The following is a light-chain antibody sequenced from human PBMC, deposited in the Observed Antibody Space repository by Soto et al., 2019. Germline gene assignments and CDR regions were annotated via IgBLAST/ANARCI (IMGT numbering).Light chain of an antibody. CDR2: VNSDGSH. Sequence: QSVLTQSPSASASLGASVNLTCSLDRGHNYYAIAWHQQQPERGPRFLMKVNSDGSHSRGDGIPDRFSGSSSGAERYLTISSLQSEDEGDYYCQTWGTGIGVFGGGTQLTVL. CDR1: RGHNYYA. CDR3: QTWGTGIGV. V-gene: IGLV4-69*02. J-gene: IGLJ3*02.